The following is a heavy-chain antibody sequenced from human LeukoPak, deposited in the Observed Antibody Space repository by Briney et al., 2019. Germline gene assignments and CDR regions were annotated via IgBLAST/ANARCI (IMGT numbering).Heavy chain of an antibody. V-gene: IGHV4-4*07. J-gene: IGHJ4*02. CDR1: GGSISNDY. CDR3: ARENYDILAGYRRSYFDY. Sequence: SETLSLTCTVSGGSISNDYWSWIRQPAGKGLEWIGRIYASGSTNYNPSLQSRVTMSVDTSKNQFSPKLSSVTAADTAVYYCARENYDILAGYRRSYFDYWGQGTLVTVSS. CDR2: IYASGST. D-gene: IGHD3-9*01.